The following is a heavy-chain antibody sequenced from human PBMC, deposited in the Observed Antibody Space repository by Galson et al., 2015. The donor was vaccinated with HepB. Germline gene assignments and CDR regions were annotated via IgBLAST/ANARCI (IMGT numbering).Heavy chain of an antibody. V-gene: IGHV3-23*01. CDR1: AFNFSSSA. Sequence: SLRLACAASAFNFSSSAMSWAGQSPGKGLEGVAALRGSGGNTYYPDSVKGRFTISRDNSKNTLYLQMNSLRAEDTAVYYCAKSNQWLAGNAFDLWGQGTMVTVSS. J-gene: IGHJ3*01. D-gene: IGHD6-19*01. CDR3: AKSNQWLAGNAFDL. CDR2: LRGSGGNT.